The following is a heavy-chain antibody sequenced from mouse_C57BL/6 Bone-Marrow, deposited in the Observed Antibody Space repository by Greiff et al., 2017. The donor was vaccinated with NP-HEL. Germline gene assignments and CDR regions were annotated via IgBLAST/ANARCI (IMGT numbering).Heavy chain of an antibody. V-gene: IGHV14-4*01. D-gene: IGHD2-3*01. J-gene: IGHJ2*01. Sequence: VQLQQSGAELVRPGASVKSSCTASGFNITDDYMHWVKQRPEQGLEWIGWIDPENGDTEYASKFQGKATITADTSSNTAYLQLSSLTSEDTAVYYCTTPIYDGYLYYFDYWGQGTTLTVSS. CDR1: GFNITDDY. CDR3: TTPIYDGYLYYFDY. CDR2: IDPENGDT.